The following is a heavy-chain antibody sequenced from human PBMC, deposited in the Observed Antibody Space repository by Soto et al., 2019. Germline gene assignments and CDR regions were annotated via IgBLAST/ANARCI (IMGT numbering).Heavy chain of an antibody. V-gene: IGHV4-61*01. D-gene: IGHD2-21*01. CDR3: ARDLHCGGHRNWFAP. Sequence: SETLSLTCTVSGGSVSSGSYYWSWIRQPPGKGLEWIGYIYYSGSTNYNPSLKSRVTISVDTSKNQFSLKLSSVTAADTAVYYCARDLHCGGHRNWFAPWGQGTLVTVSS. CDR2: IYYSGST. CDR1: GGSVSSGSYY. J-gene: IGHJ5*02.